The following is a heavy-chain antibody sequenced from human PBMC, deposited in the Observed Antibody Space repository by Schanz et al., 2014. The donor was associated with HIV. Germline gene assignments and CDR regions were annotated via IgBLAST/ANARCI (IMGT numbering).Heavy chain of an antibody. CDR3: AKPEYDSRGSSQSHFDY. D-gene: IGHD3-22*01. Sequence: EVQLLESGGGLVQPGGSLRLSCAASGFTFSSYAMSWVRQAPGKGLEWVSAISGSGGSTYYADSVKGRFTISRDNSKNTLYLQMTTLRIDDTAVYYCAKPEYDSRGSSQSHFDYWGQGTLVTVSS. CDR1: GFTFSSYA. V-gene: IGHV3-23*01. CDR2: ISGSGGST. J-gene: IGHJ4*02.